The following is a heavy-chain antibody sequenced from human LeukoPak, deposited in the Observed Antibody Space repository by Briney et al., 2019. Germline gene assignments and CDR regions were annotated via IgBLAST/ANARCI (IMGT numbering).Heavy chain of an antibody. CDR3: ARGGCSSTSCYVFWFDP. V-gene: IGHV1-69*05. CDR2: IIPIFGTA. CDR1: GGTFSSYA. Sequence: SVKVSCKASGGTFSSYAISWVRQTPGQGLEWMGGIIPIFGTANYAQKFQGRVTITTDESTSTAYMELSSLRSEDTAVYYCARGGCSSTSCYVFWFDPWGQGTLVTVSS. J-gene: IGHJ5*02. D-gene: IGHD2-2*01.